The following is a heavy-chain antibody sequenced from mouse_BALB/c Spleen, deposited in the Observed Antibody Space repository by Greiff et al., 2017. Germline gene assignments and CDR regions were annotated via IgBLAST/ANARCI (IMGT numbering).Heavy chain of an antibody. CDR3: ARGGYDYAMDY. J-gene: IGHJ4*01. V-gene: IGHV14-3*02. CDR1: GFNIKDTY. D-gene: IGHD2-3*01. CDR2: IDPANGNT. Sequence: VHVKQSGAELVKPGASVKLSCTASGFNIKDTYMHWVKQRPEQGLEWIGRIDPANGNTKYDPKFQGKATITADTSSNTAYLQLSSLTSEDTAVYYCARGGYDYAMDYWGQGTSVTVSS.